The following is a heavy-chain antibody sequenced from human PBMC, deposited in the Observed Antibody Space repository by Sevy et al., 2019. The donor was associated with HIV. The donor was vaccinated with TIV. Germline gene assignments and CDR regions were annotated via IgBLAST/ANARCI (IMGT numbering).Heavy chain of an antibody. D-gene: IGHD2-8*02. V-gene: IGHV3-23*01. J-gene: IGHJ6*02. CDR2: LIGGGSRT. Sequence: AGSLRLSCAASGFPFSNYAMSWVRQAPGKELEWVSTLIGGGSRTYYADSVTGRFIISRDNSRNTLYLQMNSLRAEDTSIYYCAKRRVQSGLSGGGANFGMDVCGRGTTVTVSS. CDR3: AKRRVQSGLSGGGANFGMDV. CDR1: GFPFSNYA.